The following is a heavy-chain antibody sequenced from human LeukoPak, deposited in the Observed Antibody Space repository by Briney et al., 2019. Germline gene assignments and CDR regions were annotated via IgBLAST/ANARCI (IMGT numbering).Heavy chain of an antibody. D-gene: IGHD6-13*01. CDR3: TTTKAGYSSSGPIDN. CDR1: GVTFINAW. V-gene: IGHV3-15*01. Sequence: GGSLRLSCAVSGVTFINAWMSRVRQAPGKGLEWVGRIKSNSDGGTTDYAAPVKGRFTISRDDSKNTLYLQMNSLKTEDTALYYCTTTKAGYSSSGPIDNWGQGTLVTVSS. J-gene: IGHJ4*02. CDR2: IKSNSDGGTT.